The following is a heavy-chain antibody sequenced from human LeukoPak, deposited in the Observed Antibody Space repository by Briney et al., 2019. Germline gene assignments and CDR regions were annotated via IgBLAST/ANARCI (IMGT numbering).Heavy chain of an antibody. V-gene: IGHV3-30*02. CDR3: AKRNRYDYYYYMDV. CDR2: IRYDGSNK. Sequence: GGSLRLSCAASGFTFSSYSMNWVRQAPGKGLEWVAFIRYDGSNKYYADSVKGRFTISRDNSKNTLYLQMNSLRAEDTAVYYCAKRNRYDYYYYMDVWGKGTTVTISS. CDR1: GFTFSSYS. J-gene: IGHJ6*03.